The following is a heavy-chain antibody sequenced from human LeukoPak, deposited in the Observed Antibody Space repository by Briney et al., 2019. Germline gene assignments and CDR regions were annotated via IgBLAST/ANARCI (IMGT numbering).Heavy chain of an antibody. CDR2: INHSGST. CDR3: ARTPYGDLDWFDP. CDR1: GGSFSGYY. Sequence: PSETLSLTCAVYGGSFSGYYWSWIRQPPGKGLEWIGEINHSGSTNYNPSLKSRVTISVDKSKNQFSLKLSSVTAADTAVYYCARTPYGDLDWFDPWGQGTLVTVSS. J-gene: IGHJ5*02. V-gene: IGHV4-34*01. D-gene: IGHD4-17*01.